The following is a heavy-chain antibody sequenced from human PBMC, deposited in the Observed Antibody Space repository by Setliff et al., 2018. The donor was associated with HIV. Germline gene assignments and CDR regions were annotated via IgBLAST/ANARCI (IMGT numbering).Heavy chain of an antibody. D-gene: IGHD2-15*01. CDR3: ARGKGFGGATGWFDP. V-gene: IGHV4-4*07. J-gene: IGHJ5*02. Sequence: PSETLSLTCTVSGDSFSTYYWTWTRQPAGKGLDWIGRIYTTGRTSYNPSLKKRVTMSIDSSRNQFSLKINSVTAADTAIYFCARGKGFGGATGWFDPWGQGTLVTVSS. CDR2: IYTTGRT. CDR1: GDSFSTYY.